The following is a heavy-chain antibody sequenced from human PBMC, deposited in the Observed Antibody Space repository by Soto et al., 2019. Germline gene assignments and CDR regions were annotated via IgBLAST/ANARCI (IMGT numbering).Heavy chain of an antibody. D-gene: IGHD6-13*01. CDR2: IYYSGNT. CDR3: ARGIAAAGTGPDFDY. V-gene: IGHV4-39*01. Sequence: PSETLSLTWTVSGGSISSSSYYLGWIRQPPGKGLEWIGSIYYSGNTYYNPSLKSRVTISVDTAKNTLYLQMNSLRAGDTAVYYCARGIAAAGTGPDFDYWGQGTLVTVSS. J-gene: IGHJ4*02. CDR1: GGSISSSSYY.